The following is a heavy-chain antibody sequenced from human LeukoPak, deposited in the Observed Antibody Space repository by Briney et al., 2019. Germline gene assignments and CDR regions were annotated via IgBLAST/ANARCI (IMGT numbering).Heavy chain of an antibody. V-gene: IGHV3-7*01. J-gene: IGHJ4*02. CDR3: TRDGSGWSVY. Sequence: PGGSLRLSCAASGFDFSTSWMGWVRQAPGKGLEWVINISPDGNERYSVDSVKGRFTISRDNAENSLYLQMKGLEVEDTATYYCTRDGSGWSVYWGQGALVTVSS. D-gene: IGHD6-19*01. CDR2: ISPDGNER. CDR1: GFDFSTSW.